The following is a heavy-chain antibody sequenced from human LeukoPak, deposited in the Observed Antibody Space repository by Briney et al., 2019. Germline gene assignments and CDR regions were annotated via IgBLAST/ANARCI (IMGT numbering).Heavy chain of an antibody. CDR1: GDILSSNSAA. CDR2: TYYRSKWYN. V-gene: IGHV6-1*01. CDR3: ARESWDIEGYNWFDP. Sequence: SQTLSLTCAISGDILSSNSAAWNWITQSPSRGLEWLVRTYYRSKWYNDYAVSVKSRITINPDTSKNQFSLQLNSVTPEDTAVYYCARESWDIEGYNWFDPWGQGTLVTVSS. D-gene: IGHD2-15*01. J-gene: IGHJ5*02.